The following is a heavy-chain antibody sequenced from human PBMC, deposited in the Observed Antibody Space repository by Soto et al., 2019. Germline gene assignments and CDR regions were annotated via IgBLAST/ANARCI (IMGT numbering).Heavy chain of an antibody. CDR1: GFTFDDYA. V-gene: IGHV3-9*01. J-gene: IGHJ4*02. Sequence: EVQLVESGGGLVQPGGSLRLSCAASGFTFDDYAIHWVQQAPGKGLEWVSGISWNGAATGYVDSVKGRFSISRDNTKNTLYLQMNSLRSEDTAVYYCANLPLYGSGFDCWGQGTLVTVSS. CDR3: ANLPLYGSGFDC. CDR2: ISWNGAAT. D-gene: IGHD3-10*01.